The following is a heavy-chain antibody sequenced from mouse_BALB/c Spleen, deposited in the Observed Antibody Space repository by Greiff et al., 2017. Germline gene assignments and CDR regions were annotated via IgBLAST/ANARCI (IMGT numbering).Heavy chain of an antibody. CDR2: ISSGSSTI. Sequence: EVMLVESGGGLVQPGGSRKLSCAASGFTFSSFGMHWVRQAPEKGLEWVAYISSGSSTIYYADTVKGRFTISRDNPKNTLFLQMTSLRSEDTAMYYCARSGTTATSFAYWGQGTLVTVSA. CDR1: GFTFSSFG. D-gene: IGHD1-2*01. CDR3: ARSGTTATSFAY. J-gene: IGHJ3*01. V-gene: IGHV5-17*02.